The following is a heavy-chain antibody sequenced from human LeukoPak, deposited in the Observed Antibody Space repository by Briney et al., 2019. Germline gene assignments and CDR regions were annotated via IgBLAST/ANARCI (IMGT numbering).Heavy chain of an antibody. V-gene: IGHV3-66*01. J-gene: IGHJ4*02. CDR2: IYSGGST. D-gene: IGHD5-18*01. CDR3: ARDPQRSGDTAMVGY. CDR1: GFTVSSNY. Sequence: GGSLRLSCAASGFTVSSNYMSWVRQAPGKGLEWVSVIYSGGSTYYADSVKGRFTISRDNSKNTLYLQMNSLRAEDTAVYYCARDPQRSGDTAMVGYWGQGTLVTAPS.